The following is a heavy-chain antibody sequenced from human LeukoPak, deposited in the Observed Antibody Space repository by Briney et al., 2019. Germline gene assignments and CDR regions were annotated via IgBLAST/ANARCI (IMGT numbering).Heavy chain of an antibody. Sequence: GGSLRLSCAASGFTFSSYWMHWVRQAPGKGLVWVSRINSDGSSTSYADSVKGRFTISRDNAKNTLYLQMNSLRAEDTAVYYCARDEGYCSGGSCYSQHYYYYYMDVWGKGTTVTVSS. CDR1: GFTFSSYW. D-gene: IGHD2-15*01. CDR2: INSDGSST. V-gene: IGHV3-74*01. CDR3: ARDEGYCSGGSCYSQHYYYYYMDV. J-gene: IGHJ6*03.